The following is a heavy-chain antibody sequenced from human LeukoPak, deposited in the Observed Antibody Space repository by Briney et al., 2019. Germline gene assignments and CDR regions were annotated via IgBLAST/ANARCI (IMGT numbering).Heavy chain of an antibody. D-gene: IGHD2-2*02. CDR1: GFAFSSYG. J-gene: IGHJ4*02. CDR2: IRYDGSNK. V-gene: IGHV3-30*02. CDR3: AKRNYCSSTSCYTLDY. Sequence: PGGSLRLSCAASGFAFSSYGMHWVRQAPGKGLEWVAFIRYDGSNKYYADSVKGRFTISRDNSKNTPYLQMNSLRAEDTAVYYCAKRNYCSSTSCYTLDYWGQGTLVTVSS.